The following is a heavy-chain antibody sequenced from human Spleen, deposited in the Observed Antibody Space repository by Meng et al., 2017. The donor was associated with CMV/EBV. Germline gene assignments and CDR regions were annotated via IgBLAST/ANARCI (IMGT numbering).Heavy chain of an antibody. CDR3: ASLTGTTGGVDY. CDR1: GDSIISSPIYY. J-gene: IGHJ4*02. V-gene: IGHV4-39*07. Sequence: GSLRLSCAVSGDSIISSPIYYWAWIRQPPGKGLEWIGSIYYSGSTYYNPSLKSRVTISLDTSKNQFSLQLSSVSAADTAVYYCASLTGTTGGVDYWGQGTLVTVSS. D-gene: IGHD1-7*01. CDR2: IYYSGST.